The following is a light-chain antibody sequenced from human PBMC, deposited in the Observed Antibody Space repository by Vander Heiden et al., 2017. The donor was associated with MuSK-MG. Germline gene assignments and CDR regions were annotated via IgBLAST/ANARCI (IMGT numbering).Light chain of an antibody. J-gene: IGLJ2*01. Sequence: QAFLTQPPSVSGAPGRRVTIPCTGSWTNIGADFDVHWYRQLPGSAPKLLLFGNNDRPSGVPDRFSGSKSGTSASLAITGLQADDEADYYCQSYDSSLNGFVVFGGGTKLTVL. CDR2: GNN. V-gene: IGLV1-40*01. CDR1: WTNIGADFD. CDR3: QSYDSSLNGFVV.